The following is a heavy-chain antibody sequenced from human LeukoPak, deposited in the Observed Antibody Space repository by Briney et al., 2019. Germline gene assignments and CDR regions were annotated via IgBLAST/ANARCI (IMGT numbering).Heavy chain of an antibody. D-gene: IGHD5-18*01. Sequence: HPGGSLRLSCAASGFTFSSYSMNWVRQAPGKGLEWVSYISNTGRTRYYADSVKGRFTISRDNAKNSLFLQMNSLRAEDTAVYYCARDAGYGFYDPLDIWGQGTMVTVSS. CDR3: ARDAGYGFYDPLDI. V-gene: IGHV3-48*01. CDR1: GFTFSSYS. CDR2: ISNTGRTR. J-gene: IGHJ3*02.